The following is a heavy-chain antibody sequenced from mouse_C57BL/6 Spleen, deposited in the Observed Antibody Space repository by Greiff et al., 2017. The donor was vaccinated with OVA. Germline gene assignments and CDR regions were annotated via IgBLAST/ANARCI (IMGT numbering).Heavy chain of an antibody. Sequence: EVKLVESGGGLVQPKGSLKLSCAASGFSFNTYAMNWVRQAPGKGLEWVARIRSKSNNYATYYADSVKDRFTISRDDSESMLYLQMNNLKTEDTAMYYCVRHRLLDYAMDYWGQGTSVTVSS. D-gene: IGHD2-3*01. CDR2: IRSKSNNYAT. J-gene: IGHJ4*01. CDR3: VRHRLLDYAMDY. CDR1: GFSFNTYA. V-gene: IGHV10-1*01.